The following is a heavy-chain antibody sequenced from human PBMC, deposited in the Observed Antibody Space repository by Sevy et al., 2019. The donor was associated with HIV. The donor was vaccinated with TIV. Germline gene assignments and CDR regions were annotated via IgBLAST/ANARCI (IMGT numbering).Heavy chain of an antibody. D-gene: IGHD1-20*01. J-gene: IGHJ4*02. CDR2: ISGSGGYT. Sequence: GGSLRLSCAASGVTFNSNAMSWVRQAPGKGLDWVSTISGSGGYTYYADSVKGRFTISRDNSRNTVYLEMNSLRAEDTAVYYCTNRGVVIITGFEFWGQGTLVTVSS. CDR3: TNRGVVIITGFEF. V-gene: IGHV3-23*01. CDR1: GVTFNSNA.